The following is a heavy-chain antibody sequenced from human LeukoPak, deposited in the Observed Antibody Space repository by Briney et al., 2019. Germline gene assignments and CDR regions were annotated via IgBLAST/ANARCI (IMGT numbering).Heavy chain of an antibody. V-gene: IGHV3-23*01. D-gene: IGHD3-9*01. Sequence: AGGSLRLSCAASGFTFSSYAMSWVRQAPGKGLEWVSAISGSGGSTYYADSVKGRFTISRDNSKNTLYLQMNSLRAEDTAVYYCARAYYDILPGYLGHFDYWGQGTLVTVSS. CDR3: ARAYYDILPGYLGHFDY. CDR1: GFTFSSYA. CDR2: ISGSGGST. J-gene: IGHJ4*02.